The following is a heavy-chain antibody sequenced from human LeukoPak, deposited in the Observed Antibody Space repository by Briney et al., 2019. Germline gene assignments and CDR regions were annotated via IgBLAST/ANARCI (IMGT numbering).Heavy chain of an antibody. D-gene: IGHD2-15*01. CDR2: TYYRSKWYN. CDR3: ARSGVVAATVVPINRCCYGWSYP. J-gene: IGHJ5*02. V-gene: IGHV6-1*01. CDR1: GDSVSSNSAA. Sequence: SQTLSLTCAISGDSVSSNSAAWNWIRQSPSRGLEWLGRTYYRSKWYNDYAVSVKSRITINPDTSKNQFSLQLNSVTPEDTSVYYCARSGVVAATVVPINRCCYGWSYPWGQGTLVTVSS.